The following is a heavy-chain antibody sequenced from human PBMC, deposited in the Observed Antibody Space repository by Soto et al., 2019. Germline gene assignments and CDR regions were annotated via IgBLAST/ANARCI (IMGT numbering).Heavy chain of an antibody. J-gene: IGHJ6*02. CDR1: GFDFNSYA. D-gene: IGHD6-13*01. CDR3: SKAIRAATIGPYAMAV. Sequence: QVQLVESGGGLVQPGASLRVSCAASGFDFNSYAMHWVRQAPGKGLEWMGVISNDGSNVYYADFVKGRFTISRDRSNTKLCLQGDRRRGDDTGTSYCSKAIRAATIGPYAMAVWGQGTPVTVSS. CDR2: ISNDGSNV. V-gene: IGHV3-30*18.